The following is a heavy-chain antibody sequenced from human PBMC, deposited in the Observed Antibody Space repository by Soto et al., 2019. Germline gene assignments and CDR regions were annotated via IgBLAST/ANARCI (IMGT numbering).Heavy chain of an antibody. CDR2: ISGTSSTI. Sequence: GGSLRLSCAASGFTFSTYSMNWVRQAPGKGLEWVSYISGTSSTIFYADSVKGRFTISRDNAKNSLYLQMNSLRDEDTAVYYCARDRVSILRFLERFPMAVWGQGSXVPGSS. J-gene: IGHJ6*02. V-gene: IGHV3-48*02. D-gene: IGHD3-3*01. CDR1: GFTFSTYS. CDR3: ARDRVSILRFLERFPMAV.